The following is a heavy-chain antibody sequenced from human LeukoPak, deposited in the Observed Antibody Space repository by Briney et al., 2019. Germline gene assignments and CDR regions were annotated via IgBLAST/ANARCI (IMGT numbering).Heavy chain of an antibody. V-gene: IGHV4-34*01. Sequence: SETLSLTCAIYGGSFSDYCWSWIRLSPGRGLEWIGEINQNRGSLNYNPSLKSRVTMSVDTSKNQFSLKVTSVTAADTAVYYCAREFRTSSTAFDVWGQGTMVTVSS. CDR3: AREFRTSSTAFDV. D-gene: IGHD6-6*01. CDR1: GGSFSDYC. CDR2: INQNRGSL. J-gene: IGHJ3*01.